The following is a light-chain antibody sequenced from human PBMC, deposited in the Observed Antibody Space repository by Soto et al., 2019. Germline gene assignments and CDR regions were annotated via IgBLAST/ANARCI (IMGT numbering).Light chain of an antibody. V-gene: IGKV3-20*01. CDR1: QSVSKTY. J-gene: IGKJ1*01. Sequence: ENVLTQSPGTLSLSPGERATLSCRASQSVSKTYLAWYQQKPGQAPRLLLYGASSRATGTPDRFSGSGSGTDFTLTISRLEPEDFAVYYCQQYGSSPWTFGQGTKVEIK. CDR2: GAS. CDR3: QQYGSSPWT.